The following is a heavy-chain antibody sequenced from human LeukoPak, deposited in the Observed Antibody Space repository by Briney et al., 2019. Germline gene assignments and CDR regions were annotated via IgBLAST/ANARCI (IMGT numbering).Heavy chain of an antibody. CDR1: GFTFSTYS. D-gene: IGHD3-10*01. CDR2: ISGGGSYI. Sequence: GGSLRLSCAASGFTFSTYSMNWVRQAPGKGLEWVSFISGGGSYIYYAESVKGRSTISRDSAKNSLYLQMNSLRAEDTAIYYCARDRVASGRFGEVASWGQGTLVTVSS. V-gene: IGHV3-21*01. CDR3: ARDRVASGRFGEVAS. J-gene: IGHJ5*02.